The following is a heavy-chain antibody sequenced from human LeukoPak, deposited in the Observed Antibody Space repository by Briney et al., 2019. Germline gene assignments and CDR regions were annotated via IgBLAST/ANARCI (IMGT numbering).Heavy chain of an antibody. CDR1: CGSISSYY. CDR2: IYTSGST. CDR3: AREPQYCYDRSGYYVVAFDI. D-gene: IGHD3-22*01. V-gene: IGHV4-4*07. J-gene: IGHJ3*02. Sequence: NSSETLFLTCTVSCGSISSYYWRWIRQPAGKGLEGFGRIYTSGSTNYNPSLKSRVTMSVGTCKESFCLKLRSVAAADTAVSYCAREPQYCYDRSGYYVVAFDIWGQGEMVTVSS.